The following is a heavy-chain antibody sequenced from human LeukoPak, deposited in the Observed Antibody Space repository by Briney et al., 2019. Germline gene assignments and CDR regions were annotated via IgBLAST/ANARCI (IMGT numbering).Heavy chain of an antibody. CDR2: IYNGGGT. D-gene: IGHD5-12*01. CDR1: GGSISSYY. Sequence: KTSETLSLTCTVSGGSISSYYWSWIRQPPGKGLEWIGSIYNGGGTYYNPSLKSRVTISVDTSKKQFSLKVNSVTAADTAVYYCAGYIAGTILDYWGQGALVTVSS. CDR3: AGYIAGTILDY. V-gene: IGHV4-59*05. J-gene: IGHJ4*02.